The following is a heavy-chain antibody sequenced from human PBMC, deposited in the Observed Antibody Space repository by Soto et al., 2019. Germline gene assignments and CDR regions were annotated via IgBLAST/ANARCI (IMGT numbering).Heavy chain of an antibody. CDR2: IIPILGIA. J-gene: IGHJ4*02. V-gene: IGHV1-69*02. D-gene: IGHD4-17*01. CDR3: ASATTGFSGFDY. CDR1: GGTFSSYT. Sequence: SVKVSCKASGGTFSSYTISWVRQAPGQGLEWMGRIIPILGIANYAQKFQGRVTITADKSTSTAYMELSSLRSEDTAVYYCASATTGFSGFDYWGQGTLVTVSS.